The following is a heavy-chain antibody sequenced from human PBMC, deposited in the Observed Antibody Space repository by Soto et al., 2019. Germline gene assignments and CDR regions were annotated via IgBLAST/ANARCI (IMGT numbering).Heavy chain of an antibody. V-gene: IGHV3-30-3*01. CDR2: ISSDGSNK. CDR3: ATERMFRGANDF. CDR1: GFTFSTYA. D-gene: IGHD3-10*01. J-gene: IGHJ4*02. Sequence: QVQLVESGGGVVQPGRSLRLSCAASGFTFSTYAMHWVRQAPGTGLEWVAVISSDGSNKYYADSVKGRFTLSRDNSKETLYMQMNSLRDEDTAVYYCATERMFRGANDFWGQGTLVTVSS.